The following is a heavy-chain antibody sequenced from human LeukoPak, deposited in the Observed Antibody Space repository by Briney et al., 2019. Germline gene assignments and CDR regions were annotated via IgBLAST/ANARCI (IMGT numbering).Heavy chain of an antibody. CDR2: INHSGST. CDR1: GGSLSGYY. Sequence: SETLSLTCAVYGGSLSGYYWSWIRQPPGKGLEWIGEINHSGSTNYNPSLKSRVTISVDTSKNQFSLKLSSVTAADTAVYYCARGLGKDFWSGYPYYYYTDVWGKGTTVTVSS. D-gene: IGHD3-3*01. CDR3: ARGLGKDFWSGYPYYYYTDV. V-gene: IGHV4-34*01. J-gene: IGHJ6*03.